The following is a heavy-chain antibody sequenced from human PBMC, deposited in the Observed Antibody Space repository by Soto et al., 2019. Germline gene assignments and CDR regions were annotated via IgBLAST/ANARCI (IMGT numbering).Heavy chain of an antibody. CDR3: ARVLSPHLY. D-gene: IGHD2-15*01. CDR2: INQDGSEK. Sequence: EVQLVESGGGLVQPGGSLRLSCAASGFTFSSYWMTWVRQAPGKGLQWVANINQDGSEKYYVDSVRGRFTVSRDNVKNSLYLHMNSLTAEDTAVYPCARVLSPHLYWGQGTLVTVSS. J-gene: IGHJ4*02. CDR1: GFTFSSYW. V-gene: IGHV3-7*03.